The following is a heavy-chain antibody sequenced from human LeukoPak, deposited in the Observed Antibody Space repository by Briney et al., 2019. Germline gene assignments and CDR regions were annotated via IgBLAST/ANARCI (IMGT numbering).Heavy chain of an antibody. CDR3: ARSTLTKYCSGGSCYKTALDC. Sequence: SVKVSCKASGGTFSSYTTSWVRQAPGQGLGWKGRIIPILRIANYAQKFQGRVTITADKSTSTAYMELSSLRSEDTAVYYCARSTLTKYCSGGSCYKTALDCWGQGTLVTVSS. V-gene: IGHV1-69*02. CDR2: IIPILRIA. CDR1: GGTFSSYT. J-gene: IGHJ4*02. D-gene: IGHD2-15*01.